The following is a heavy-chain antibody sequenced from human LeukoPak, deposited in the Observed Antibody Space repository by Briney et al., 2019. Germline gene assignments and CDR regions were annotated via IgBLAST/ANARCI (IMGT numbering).Heavy chain of an antibody. Sequence: GGSLRLSRAASGFTFSSYGMHWVRQAPGKGLEWVAFIRYDGSNKYYADSVKGRFTISRDNSKNTLYLQMNSLRAEDTAVYYCARDLTTYGGWYDYWGQGTLVTVSS. CDR1: GFTFSSYG. J-gene: IGHJ4*02. CDR3: ARDLTTYGGWYDY. CDR2: IRYDGSNK. D-gene: IGHD6-19*01. V-gene: IGHV3-30*02.